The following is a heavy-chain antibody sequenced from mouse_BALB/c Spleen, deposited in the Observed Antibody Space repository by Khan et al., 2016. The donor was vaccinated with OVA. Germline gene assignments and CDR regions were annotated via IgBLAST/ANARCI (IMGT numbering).Heavy chain of an antibody. CDR1: GHAFTSYI. CDR3: ARGGYGGFAY. V-gene: IGHV1S135*01. CDR2: IDPYNGGT. J-gene: IGHJ3*01. Sequence: VQLKQSGPELVKPGASVKVSCKASGHAFTSYIMYWVKQSHGKSLEWIGYIDPYNGGTSYNQKFKGKATLTVDKSSTTAYMHLNSLTSEDSAVYYCARGGYGGFAYWGQGTLVTVSA. D-gene: IGHD2-2*01.